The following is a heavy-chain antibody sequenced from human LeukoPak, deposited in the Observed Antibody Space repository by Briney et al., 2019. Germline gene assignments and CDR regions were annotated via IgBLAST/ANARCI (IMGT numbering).Heavy chain of an antibody. CDR3: ARDRGRGGLSSAFDI. CDR1: GYTFTDYY. J-gene: IGHJ3*02. D-gene: IGHD3-16*01. CDR2: INPNSGGT. Sequence: GASVKVSCKAPGYTFTDYYIHWVRQAPGHGLEWMGWINPNSGGTKFAQKFLGWVTMTRDTSINTAYMELSRLRSDDTAEYYCARDRGRGGLSSAFDIWGQGTMVTVSS. V-gene: IGHV1-2*04.